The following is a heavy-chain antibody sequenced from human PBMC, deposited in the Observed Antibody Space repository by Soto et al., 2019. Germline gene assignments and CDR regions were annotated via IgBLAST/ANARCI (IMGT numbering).Heavy chain of an antibody. CDR3: ARTRGTGWFDP. J-gene: IGHJ5*02. V-gene: IGHV3-48*03. Sequence: GGSLRLSCAASGFTFRSYEMNWVRQAPGKGLEWVSYIGSDGTAISYADSVKGRFTISRDTAKNSLYLQMNRLRAEDTAVYYCARTRGTGWFDPWGLGTLVSVSS. D-gene: IGHD3-16*01. CDR2: IGSDGTAI. CDR1: GFTFRSYE.